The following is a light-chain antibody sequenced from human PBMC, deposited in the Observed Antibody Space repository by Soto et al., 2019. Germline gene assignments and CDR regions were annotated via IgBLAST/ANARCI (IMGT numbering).Light chain of an antibody. CDR3: QQYGRYRT. J-gene: IGKJ1*01. Sequence: DIQMTQSPSTLSASVGDRVTITCRASQSTSTWLAWYQHKPGKAPNLLIYKASSLESGVPSRFSGSGSGTEFTLTISSLQPDDVATYYCQQYGRYRTFCHGTKVEIK. V-gene: IGKV1-5*03. CDR1: QSTSTW. CDR2: KAS.